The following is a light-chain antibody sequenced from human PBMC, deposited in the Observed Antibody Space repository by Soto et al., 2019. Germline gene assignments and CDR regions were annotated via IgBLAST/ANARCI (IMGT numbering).Light chain of an antibody. J-gene: IGLJ3*02. Sequence: QSVLTQPASVSGSPGQSITISCTATSADLGAYNYVSWYQQHPGKAPKLMFYEVNKRPSGVSNRFSASKSGNTASLTISGLQPADEADYYCSSFTRTNTWVFGGGTKLTVL. CDR3: SSFTRTNTWV. CDR2: EVN. V-gene: IGLV2-14*01. CDR1: SADLGAYNY.